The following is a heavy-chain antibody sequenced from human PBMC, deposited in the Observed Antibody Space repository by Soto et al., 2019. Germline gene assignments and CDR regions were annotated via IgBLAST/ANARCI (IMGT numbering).Heavy chain of an antibody. D-gene: IGHD3-10*01. CDR1: GGSISSGDYY. CDR2: IYYSGST. V-gene: IGHV4-30-4*01. Sequence: SETLSLTCTVSGGSISSGDYYWSWIRQPPGKGLEWIGYIYYSGSTYYNPSLKSRVTISVDTSKNQFSLKLSSVTAADTAVYYCARASGSGPHYYYYYGMDVWGQGTTVTVYS. J-gene: IGHJ6*02. CDR3: ARASGSGPHYYYYYGMDV.